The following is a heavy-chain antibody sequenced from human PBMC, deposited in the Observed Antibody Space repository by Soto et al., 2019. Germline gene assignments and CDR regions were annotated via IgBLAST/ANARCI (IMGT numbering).Heavy chain of an antibody. CDR2: IIPIFGTA. Sequence: SVKVSCKSSGGTFSSYAISWVRQAPGQGLEWMGGIIPIFGTANYAQKFQGRVTITADESTSTAYMELSSLRSEDTAVYYCARSKTSLRFLEWSSAKGGMDVWGQGTTVTVS. V-gene: IGHV1-69*13. CDR3: ARSKTSLRFLEWSSAKGGMDV. CDR1: GGTFSSYA. J-gene: IGHJ6*02. D-gene: IGHD3-3*01.